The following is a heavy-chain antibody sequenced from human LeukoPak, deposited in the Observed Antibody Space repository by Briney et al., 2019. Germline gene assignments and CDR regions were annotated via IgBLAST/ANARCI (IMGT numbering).Heavy chain of an antibody. D-gene: IGHD2-2*01. V-gene: IGHV1-8*01. CDR2: MNPNSGNT. CDR3: ARGLNVVVPAAQIYYFDY. Sequence: ASVKVSCKASGYTFTSYDINWVRQATGQGLEWMGWMNPNSGNTGYAQKFQGRVTMTRNTSISTAYMELSSLRSEDTAVYYCARGLNVVVPAAQIYYFDYWGQGTLVTVSS. CDR1: GYTFTSYD. J-gene: IGHJ4*02.